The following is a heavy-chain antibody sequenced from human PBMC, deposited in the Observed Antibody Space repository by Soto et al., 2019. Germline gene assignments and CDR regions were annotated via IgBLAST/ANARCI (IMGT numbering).Heavy chain of an antibody. V-gene: IGHV4-39*01. CDR2: IYYSGST. D-gene: IGHD2-21*02. CDR3: ARHLKITDCGAGCYRKPFDS. Sequence: PSETLSLTCTVSGDSISSSSYYWGWIRQPPGKELEYIGSIYYSGSTYYTPSLKSRVTISVDTSKNQFSMQLSSVTAADTAVYYFARHLKITDCGAGCYRKPFDSWGQGTLVTVSS. CDR1: GDSISSSSYY. J-gene: IGHJ4*02.